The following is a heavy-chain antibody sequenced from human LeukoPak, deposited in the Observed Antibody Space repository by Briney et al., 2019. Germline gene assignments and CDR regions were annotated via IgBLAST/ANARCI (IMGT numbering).Heavy chain of an antibody. CDR2: MHHSGGT. Sequence: SETLSLTCTVSGGSISTYSWSWIRQPPGKGLEWIGYMHHSGGTYYNPSLKSRVTISVDKSKNQFSLELSSVTAADTAVYYCAKHGVSPDAFDVWGQGTMVTVSS. D-gene: IGHD2-8*01. CDR3: AKHGVSPDAFDV. CDR1: GGSISTYS. V-gene: IGHV4-59*08. J-gene: IGHJ3*01.